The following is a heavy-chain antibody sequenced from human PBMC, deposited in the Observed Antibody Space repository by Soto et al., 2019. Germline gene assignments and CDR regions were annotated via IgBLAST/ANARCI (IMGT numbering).Heavy chain of an antibody. Sequence: QGHLVQSGAEVKKPGASVTVSCKASGYTFTNYGISWVRQAPGQGPEWMGWISGYNGNTKYAQKFQGRVTMTSETTTSAAYIQLKSIRSADTAVYYCARVIGGNDNGDYLDYWGQGTLVTVSS. V-gene: IGHV1-18*01. CDR1: GYTFTNYG. D-gene: IGHD4-17*01. CDR3: ARVIGGNDNGDYLDY. CDR2: ISGYNGNT. J-gene: IGHJ4*02.